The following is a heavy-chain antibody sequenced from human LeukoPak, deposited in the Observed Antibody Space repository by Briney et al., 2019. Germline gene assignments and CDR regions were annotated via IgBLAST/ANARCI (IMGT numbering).Heavy chain of an antibody. J-gene: IGHJ4*02. D-gene: IGHD3-22*01. CDR1: GGSISSYY. CDR3: AKDREGGSSGPGDY. V-gene: IGHV4-59*01. CDR2: IYYSGST. Sequence: SETLSLTCTVSGGSISSYYWSWIRQPPGKGLEWIGYIYYSGSTNYNPSLKSRVTISVDTSKNQFSLKLSSVTAADTAVYYCAKDREGGSSGPGDYWGQGTLVTVSS.